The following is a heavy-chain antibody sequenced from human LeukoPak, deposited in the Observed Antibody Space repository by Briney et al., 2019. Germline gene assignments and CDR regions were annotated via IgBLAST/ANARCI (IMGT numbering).Heavy chain of an antibody. CDR3: ASMKQWLGSYYFDY. J-gene: IGHJ4*02. Sequence: SETLSLTCAVSGGSISSGGYSWSWIRQPPGTGLEWIGYIYHSGSTNYNPSLKSRVTISVDTSKNQFSLKLSSVTAADTAVYYCASMKQWLGSYYFDYWGQGTLVTVSS. V-gene: IGHV4-30-2*01. D-gene: IGHD6-19*01. CDR1: GGSISSGGYS. CDR2: IYHSGST.